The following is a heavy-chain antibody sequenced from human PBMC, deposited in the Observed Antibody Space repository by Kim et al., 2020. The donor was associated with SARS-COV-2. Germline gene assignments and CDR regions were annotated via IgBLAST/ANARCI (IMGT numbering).Heavy chain of an antibody. CDR2: IIPIFGTA. V-gene: IGHV1-69*06. Sequence: SVKVSCKASGGTFSSYAISWVRQAPGQGLEWMGGIIPIFGTANYAQKFQGRVTITADKSTSTAYMELSSLRSEDTAVYYCARGYPMVRGVIIPGGFDYWGQGTLVTVSS. J-gene: IGHJ4*02. CDR3: ARGYPMVRGVIIPGGFDY. D-gene: IGHD3-10*01. CDR1: GGTFSSYA.